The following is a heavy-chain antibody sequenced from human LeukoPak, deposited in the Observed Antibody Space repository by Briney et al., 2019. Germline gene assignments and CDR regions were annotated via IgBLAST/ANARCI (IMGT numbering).Heavy chain of an antibody. V-gene: IGHV4-31*03. J-gene: IGHJ4*02. CDR3: ARGYGGHFDY. Sequence: SETLSLTCTVSGGSISSDGYYWSWIRQHPGKGLEWIGYIYYSGSTYYNPSLKSRVTISVDTSKNQFSLKLSSVTAADTAVYYCARGYGGHFDYWGQGTLVTVSS. CDR2: IYYSGST. CDR1: GGSISSDGYY. D-gene: IGHD4-23*01.